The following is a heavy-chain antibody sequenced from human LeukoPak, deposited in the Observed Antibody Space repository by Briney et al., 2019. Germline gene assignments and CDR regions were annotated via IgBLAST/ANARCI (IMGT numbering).Heavy chain of an antibody. CDR1: GFTFSSYG. D-gene: IGHD3-22*01. Sequence: GRSLRLSCADSGFTFSSYGMHWVRQAPGKGLEWVAVISYDGSNKYYADSVKGRFTISRDNSKNTLYLQMNSLRAEDTAVYYCAKLYDSGSRNDYWGQGTLVTVSS. J-gene: IGHJ4*02. CDR2: ISYDGSNK. V-gene: IGHV3-30*18. CDR3: AKLYDSGSRNDY.